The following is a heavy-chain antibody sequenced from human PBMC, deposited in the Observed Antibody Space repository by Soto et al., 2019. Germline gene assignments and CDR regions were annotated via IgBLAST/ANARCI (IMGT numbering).Heavy chain of an antibody. CDR1: GYTFTGYY. D-gene: IGHD6-6*01. Sequence: GASVKVSCKASGYTFTGYYMHWVRQAPGQGLEWMGWINPNSGGTNYAQKFQGWVTMTRDTSISTAYMELSRLRSDDTAVYYCARVGVAARRQGYYGMDLWGQGTTVTVSS. CDR3: ARVGVAARRQGYYGMDL. CDR2: INPNSGGT. J-gene: IGHJ6*02. V-gene: IGHV1-2*04.